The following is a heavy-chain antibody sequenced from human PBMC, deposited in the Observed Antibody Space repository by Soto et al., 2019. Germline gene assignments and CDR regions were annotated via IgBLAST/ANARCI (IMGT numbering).Heavy chain of an antibody. J-gene: IGHJ5*02. V-gene: IGHV4-39*01. CDR3: ARAGHCSGGTCYPSWFDP. CDR1: GGSISSSSYY. D-gene: IGHD2-15*01. Sequence: PSETLSLTCTVSGGSISSSSYYWGWIRQPPGKGLEWIGSIYYSGSTYYNPSLKSRVTISVDTSKNQFFLKLSSVTAADTAVYYFARAGHCSGGTCYPSWFDPWGQGTLVTVSS. CDR2: IYYSGST.